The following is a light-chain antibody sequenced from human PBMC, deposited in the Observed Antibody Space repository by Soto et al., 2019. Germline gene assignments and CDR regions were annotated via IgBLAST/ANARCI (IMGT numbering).Light chain of an antibody. CDR1: QSVSSSY. V-gene: IGKV3-20*01. Sequence: EIVLTQSPGTLSLSPGERATLSCRASQSVSSSYLAWYQQKPGQAPRLLIYGASSRATGIPYRFSGSGSGKDFTLTISRLEPEDFAVYYCQQYGSSPPVTFGQGTRLEIK. J-gene: IGKJ5*01. CDR2: GAS. CDR3: QQYGSSPPVT.